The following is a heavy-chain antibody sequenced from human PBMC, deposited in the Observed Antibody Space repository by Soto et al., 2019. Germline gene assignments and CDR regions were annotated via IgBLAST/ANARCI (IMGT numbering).Heavy chain of an antibody. D-gene: IGHD3-3*01. CDR2: IIPVFNAA. CDR3: ARMETQTYPHTRRTELDF. Sequence: QVQLVQSGAEVKKPGSSVRVSCKVSGGTFGSHTFTWVRHAPGQGLEWMGEIIPVFNAANYAQRVQDRVTITEERSATTVYVEANRLTSADTGTDYGARMETQTYPHTRRTELDFWGQGTLVIVSS. J-gene: IGHJ4*02. V-gene: IGHV1-69*06. CDR1: GGTFGSHT.